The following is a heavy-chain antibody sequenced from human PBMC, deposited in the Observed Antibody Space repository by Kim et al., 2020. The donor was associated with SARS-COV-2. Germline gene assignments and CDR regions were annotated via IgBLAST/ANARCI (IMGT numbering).Heavy chain of an antibody. D-gene: IGHD1-20*01. J-gene: IGHJ4*02. Sequence: SETLSLTCAVYGGSFSGYYWSWIRQPPGKGLEWIGEINHSGSTNYNPSLKSRVTISVDTSKNQFSLKLSSVTAADTAVYYCARGARPDNPYYFDYWGQGTLVTVSS. CDR1: GGSFSGYY. V-gene: IGHV4-34*01. CDR3: ARGARPDNPYYFDY. CDR2: INHSGST.